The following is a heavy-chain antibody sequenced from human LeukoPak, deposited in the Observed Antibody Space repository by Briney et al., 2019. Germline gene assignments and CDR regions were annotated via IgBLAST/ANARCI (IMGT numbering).Heavy chain of an antibody. CDR1: CGSFSTYY. CDR2: INHRGDT. V-gene: IGHV4-34*01. J-gene: IGHJ4*03. CDR3: ARGPTISETGYFDY. Sequence: SETLSLTCAVYCGSFSTYYWSWIRQSPGKGLEWIAEINHRGDTNYNPSVKSRVTISVDTSKNQFSLKVRSVTAADTAVYYCARGPTISETGYFDYWGQGTLVTVSS. D-gene: IGHD1-1*01.